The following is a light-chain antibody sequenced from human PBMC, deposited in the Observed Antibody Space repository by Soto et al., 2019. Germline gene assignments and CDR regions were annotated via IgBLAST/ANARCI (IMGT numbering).Light chain of an antibody. J-gene: IGKJ2*01. Sequence: EIVLTQSPATLSVSPGERATLSCRASQSVNNNLAWYQQKPGQAPRLLIYAISTRAAGIPARFSGSGSGTDFTLTISSLQSEDFAIYYCQQYNNWPYTFGRGTKVDI. CDR3: QQYNNWPYT. V-gene: IGKV3-15*01. CDR1: QSVNNN. CDR2: AIS.